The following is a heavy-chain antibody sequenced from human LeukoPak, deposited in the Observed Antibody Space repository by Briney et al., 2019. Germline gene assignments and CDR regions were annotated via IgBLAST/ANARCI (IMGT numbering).Heavy chain of an antibody. V-gene: IGHV3-15*01. Sequence: PGGSLRLSCAASGFTFSNAWMSWVRQAPGKGLEWVGVIKSKTDGGTTDYAAPVKGRFTISRDDSKNTLYLQMNSLKTEDTAVYYCTTYCTNGVCDGHFQHWGQGTLVTVSS. CDR2: IKSKTDGGTT. D-gene: IGHD2-8*01. J-gene: IGHJ1*01. CDR3: TTYCTNGVCDGHFQH. CDR1: GFTFSNAW.